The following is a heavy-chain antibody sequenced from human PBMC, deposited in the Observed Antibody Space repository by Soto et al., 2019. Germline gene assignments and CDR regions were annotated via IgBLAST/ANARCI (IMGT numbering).Heavy chain of an antibody. CDR2: INHSGST. CDR1: GGSFSGYY. J-gene: IGHJ5*02. D-gene: IGHD2-15*01. V-gene: IGHV4-34*01. CDR3: ARLLVGYCSGGSCYFWFDP. Sequence: QVQLQQWGAGLLKPSETLSLTCAVYGGSFSGYYWSWIRQPPGKGLEWIGEINHSGSTNYNPSLESRVTISVDTSKNQFSLKLSSVTAADTAVYYCARLLVGYCSGGSCYFWFDPWGQGTLVTVSS.